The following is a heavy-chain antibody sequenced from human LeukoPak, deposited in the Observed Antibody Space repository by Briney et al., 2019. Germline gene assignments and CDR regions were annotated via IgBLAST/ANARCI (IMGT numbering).Heavy chain of an antibody. Sequence: SVKVSCKASGGTFSSYAISWVRQAPGQGLEWMGGIIPIFGTANYAQKFQGRVTITADKSTSTAYMELSSLRSEDTAVYYCARSGSYYDILTGYVYYYYMDVWGKGTTVTVSS. CDR1: GGTFSSYA. V-gene: IGHV1-69*06. CDR2: IIPIFGTA. J-gene: IGHJ6*03. D-gene: IGHD3-9*01. CDR3: ARSGSYYDILTGYVYYYYMDV.